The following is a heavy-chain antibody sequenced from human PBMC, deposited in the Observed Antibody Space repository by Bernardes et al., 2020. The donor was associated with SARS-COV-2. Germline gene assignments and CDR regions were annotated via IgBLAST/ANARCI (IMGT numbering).Heavy chain of an antibody. CDR3: ARVLPTRGDALDL. Sequence: ASVPVSCQATLYTLITYHLHWVRQAPAQGLAWVGSINPHRGDAVYEQKFQGRFTMTRDTSIRTAYLKMSSLRSDDTALYYCARVLPTRGDALDLWGQGTMVSVSS. V-gene: IGHV1-8*01. CDR1: LYTLITYH. CDR2: INPHRGDA. J-gene: IGHJ3*01.